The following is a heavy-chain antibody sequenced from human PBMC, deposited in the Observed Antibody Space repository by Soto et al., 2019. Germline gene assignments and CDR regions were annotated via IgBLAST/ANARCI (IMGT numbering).Heavy chain of an antibody. Sequence: GGPLRLSCEASGFTLRNYAMTWVRQAPGKGLEWVSLISANDVGTYYAESVKTRFTISTDQSRNTVYLQMDSLRADDTAIYYCAKAKNDYNWDNRPPFDYWGQGTLVTVSS. J-gene: IGHJ4*02. CDR2: ISANDVGT. D-gene: IGHD1-20*01. CDR1: GFTLRNYA. V-gene: IGHV3-23*01. CDR3: AKAKNDYNWDNRPPFDY.